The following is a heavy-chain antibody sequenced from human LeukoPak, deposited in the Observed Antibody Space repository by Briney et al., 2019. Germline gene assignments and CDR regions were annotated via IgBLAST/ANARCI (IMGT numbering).Heavy chain of an antibody. CDR1: GFTFSSYA. CDR3: ARANSEYSSSWYRTTSEAYYFDY. J-gene: IGHJ4*02. V-gene: IGHV3-30*04. Sequence: SGGSLRLSCAASGFTFSSYAMHWVRQAPGKGLEWVAVISYDGSNKYYADSVKGRFTISRDNSKNTLYLQMNSLRAEDTAVYYCARANSEYSSSWYRTTSEAYYFDYWGQGTLVTVSS. CDR2: ISYDGSNK. D-gene: IGHD6-13*01.